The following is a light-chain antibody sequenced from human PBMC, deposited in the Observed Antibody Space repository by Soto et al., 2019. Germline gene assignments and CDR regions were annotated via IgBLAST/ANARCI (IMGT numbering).Light chain of an antibody. CDR1: QSVTSNF. V-gene: IGKV3-20*01. Sequence: IMLTQSPGTLSLSPGERATLSCRASQSVTSNFLAWYRQKPGQAPRLPIYGASSRATGTPDRFSGSGSGTDFTLTINRLEPEDFALYYCQQYGSSPPTFGQGTKV. CDR2: GAS. J-gene: IGKJ1*01. CDR3: QQYGSSPPT.